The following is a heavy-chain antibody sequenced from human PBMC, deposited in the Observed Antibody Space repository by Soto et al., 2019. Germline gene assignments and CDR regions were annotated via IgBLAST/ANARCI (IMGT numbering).Heavy chain of an antibody. J-gene: IGHJ6*02. Sequence: QVQLVQSGAEVKKPGSSVKVSCKASGGTFSSYAISWVRQAPGQGLEWMGGIIPIFGTANYAQKFQSRVTITADESTSTAYMELSSLRSEDTAVYYCARSVRSSWYSHYYYGMDVWGQGTTVTVSS. D-gene: IGHD6-13*01. V-gene: IGHV1-69*12. CDR2: IIPIFGTA. CDR1: GGTFSSYA. CDR3: ARSVRSSWYSHYYYGMDV.